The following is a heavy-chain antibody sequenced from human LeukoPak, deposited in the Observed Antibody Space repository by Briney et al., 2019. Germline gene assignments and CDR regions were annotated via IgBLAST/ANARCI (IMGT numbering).Heavy chain of an antibody. CDR3: ARGGIVVVPAASLRFDP. CDR2: ISAYNGNT. V-gene: IGHV1-18*01. D-gene: IGHD2-2*01. J-gene: IGHJ5*02. CDR1: GYTFTSYG. Sequence: ASVKVSCKASGYTFTSYGISWVRQAPGQGLEWVGWISAYNGNTNYAQKLQGRVTMTTDTSTSTAYMELRSLRSDDPAVYHCARGGIVVVPAASLRFDPWGQGTLVTVSS.